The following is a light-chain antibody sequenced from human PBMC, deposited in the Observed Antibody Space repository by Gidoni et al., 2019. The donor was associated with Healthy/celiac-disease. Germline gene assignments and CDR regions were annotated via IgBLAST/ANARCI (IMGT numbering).Light chain of an antibody. CDR1: QSNSSY. CDR2: AAS. J-gene: IGKJ5*01. Sequence: DIQMTQSPSSLSASVGDRVTITCRASQSNSSYLNWYQQKPGKAPKLLIYAASSLQSGVPSRFSGSGSGTDFTLTISSLQPEDFATYYCQQSYSTPPITFGQETRLEIK. CDR3: QQSYSTPPIT. V-gene: IGKV1-39*01.